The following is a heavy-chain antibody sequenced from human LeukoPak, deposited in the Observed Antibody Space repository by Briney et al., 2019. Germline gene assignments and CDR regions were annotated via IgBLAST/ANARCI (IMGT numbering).Heavy chain of an antibody. CDR3: ARGAAGTTPDYYYFGLDV. CDR2: IYPGDSDT. CDR1: GYSFTSYW. Sequence: GESLKISCKGSGYSFTSYWIGWVRQIPGTALEWIGIIYPGDSDTRYSPSFQGQVTISADKSINTAHLQWSSLKASDTAMYYCARGAAGTTPDYYYFGLDVWGQGTTVRVSS. D-gene: IGHD1-7*01. V-gene: IGHV5-51*01. J-gene: IGHJ6*02.